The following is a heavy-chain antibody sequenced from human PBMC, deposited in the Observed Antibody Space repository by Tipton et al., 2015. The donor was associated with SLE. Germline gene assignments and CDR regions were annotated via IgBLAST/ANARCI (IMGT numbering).Heavy chain of an antibody. CDR1: GGSIRGHY. Sequence: LRLSCTVSGGSIRGHYWSWIRQPPGKGLDWIGYIYYTGSTNYNPSLKSRVTISVDTSKNQFSLKLTSVTAADTAVYYCARGGGSPSYWGQGTLVTVSS. D-gene: IGHD2-15*01. CDR2: IYYTGST. V-gene: IGHV4-59*11. J-gene: IGHJ4*02. CDR3: ARGGGSPSY.